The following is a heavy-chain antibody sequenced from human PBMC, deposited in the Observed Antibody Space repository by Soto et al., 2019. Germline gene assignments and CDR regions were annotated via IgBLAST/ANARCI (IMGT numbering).Heavy chain of an antibody. Sequence: PSETLSLTCTVSGGSISSGDYYWSWIRQPPGKGLEWIGYIYYSGSTYYNPSLKSRVTISVDTSKNQFSLKLSSVTAADTAVYYCARGNGWDFSKWFDPWGGMDVWGQGTTVTVSS. CDR2: IYYSGST. CDR3: ARGNGWDFSKWFDPWGGMDV. D-gene: IGHD4-4*01. V-gene: IGHV4-30-4*01. CDR1: GGSISSGDYY. J-gene: IGHJ6*02.